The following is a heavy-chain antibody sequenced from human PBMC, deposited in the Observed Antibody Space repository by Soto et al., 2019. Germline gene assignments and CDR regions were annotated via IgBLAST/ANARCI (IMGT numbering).Heavy chain of an antibody. V-gene: IGHV1-69*02. CDR1: GGTFSSYT. D-gene: IGHD4-17*01. J-gene: IGHJ6*03. Sequence: QVQLVQSGAEVKKPGSSVKVSCKASGGTFSSYTISWVRQAPGQGLEWMGRIIPMLGIANYAQKFQGRVTITADKSTSTAYMELSSLRSEDTAVYYCAALASTDYYYMDVWGKGTTVTASS. CDR2: IIPMLGIA. CDR3: AALASTDYYYMDV.